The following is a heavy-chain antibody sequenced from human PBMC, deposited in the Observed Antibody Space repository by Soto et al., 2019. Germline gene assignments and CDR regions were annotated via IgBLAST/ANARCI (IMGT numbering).Heavy chain of an antibody. J-gene: IGHJ6*02. Sequence: PGGSLRLSCAASGFTFSSYGMHWVRQAPGKGLEWVAVIWYDGSNKYYADSVKGRFTISRDNSKNTLYLQMNSLRAEDTAVYYCARDHFEGLLSKLLPMDVWGQGTTVTVS. V-gene: IGHV3-33*01. D-gene: IGHD3-3*01. CDR2: IWYDGSNK. CDR1: GFTFSSYG. CDR3: ARDHFEGLLSKLLPMDV.